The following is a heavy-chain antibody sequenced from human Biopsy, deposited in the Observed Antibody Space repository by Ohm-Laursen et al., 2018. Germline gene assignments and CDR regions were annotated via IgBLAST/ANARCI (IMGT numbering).Heavy chain of an antibody. CDR3: ARDSSRRAREGGMDV. V-gene: IGHV3-21*01. J-gene: IGHJ6*02. CDR2: ISETSSHI. CDR1: GFPFTGFS. D-gene: IGHD6-6*01. Sequence: GSLRLSCAASGFPFTGFSMDWVRQAPGKGLEWIPYISETSSHIYDADSVRGRFTVARDIAKNSLYLQLNSLRVEDTAVYYCARDSSRRAREGGMDVWGQGTTVTVSS.